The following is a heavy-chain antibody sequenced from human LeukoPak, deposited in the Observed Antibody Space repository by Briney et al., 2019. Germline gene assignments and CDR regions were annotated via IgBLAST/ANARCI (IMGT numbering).Heavy chain of an antibody. D-gene: IGHD1-1*01. CDR1: GLTFSTYW. CDR3: ARDSPGYLAYDS. V-gene: IGHV3-7*04. Sequence: GGSLILSCAASGLTFSTYWMTWVRQAPGKGPEWVANIKEDGSATYYVDSVKGRFTISRDNAKKSLYLQMNSLRAEDTAVYYCARDSPGYLAYDSWGQGTLVTVSS. CDR2: IKEDGSAT. J-gene: IGHJ4*02.